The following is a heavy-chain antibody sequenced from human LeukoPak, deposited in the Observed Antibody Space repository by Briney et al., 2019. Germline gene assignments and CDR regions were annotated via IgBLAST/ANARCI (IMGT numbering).Heavy chain of an antibody. V-gene: IGHV1-18*01. Sequence: GASVKVSCKASGYTFTSYGISWVRQAPGQGLEGMGWISAYNGNTNYAQKLQGRVTMTTDTSTSTAYMELRSLRSDDTAVYYCAGQFGKYCSSTSCYYFDYWGQGTLVTVSS. D-gene: IGHD2-2*01. J-gene: IGHJ4*02. CDR1: GYTFTSYG. CDR2: ISAYNGNT. CDR3: AGQFGKYCSSTSCYYFDY.